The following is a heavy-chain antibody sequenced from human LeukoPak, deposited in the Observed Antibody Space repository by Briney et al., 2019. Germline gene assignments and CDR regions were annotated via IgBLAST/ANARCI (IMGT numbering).Heavy chain of an antibody. J-gene: IGHJ4*02. CDR2: IRYDGSNK. CDR3: AKEQSSSFSIDY. V-gene: IGHV3-30*02. CDR1: GFTFSSYA. D-gene: IGHD6-6*01. Sequence: GRSLRLSCAASGFTFSSYAMHWVRQAPGKGLEWVAFIRYDGSNKYYADSVKGRFTISRDSSKNTLYLQMNSLRAEDTAVYYCAKEQSSSFSIDYWGQGTLVTVSS.